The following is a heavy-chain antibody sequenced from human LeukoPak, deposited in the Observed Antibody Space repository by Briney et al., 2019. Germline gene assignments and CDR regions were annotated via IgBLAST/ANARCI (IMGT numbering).Heavy chain of an antibody. CDR2: ISISGTTL. CDR3: ARARLSSTGGDD. Sequence: GGSLRLSCAASGFTFSNYEMNWVRQAPGKGLEWVSSISISGTTLYYADSVKGRFTISRDNAKNSLSLQMNSLRAEDTAVYYCARARLSSTGGDDWGQGALVTVSS. V-gene: IGHV3-48*03. J-gene: IGHJ4*02. D-gene: IGHD3-16*01. CDR1: GFTFSNYE.